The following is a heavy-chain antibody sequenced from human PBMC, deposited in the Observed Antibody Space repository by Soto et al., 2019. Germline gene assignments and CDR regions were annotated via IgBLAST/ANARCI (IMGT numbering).Heavy chain of an antibody. J-gene: IGHJ6*02. CDR2: IYPGDSDT. CDR3: ARGRPHVTIFGVVINRRYYYYGMDV. D-gene: IGHD3-3*01. CDR1: GYSFTSYW. Sequence: GESLKISCKGSGYSFTSYWIGWVRQMPGKGLEWMGIIYPGDSDTRYSPSFQGQVTISADKSISTAYLQWSSLKASDTAMYYCARGRPHVTIFGVVINRRYYYYGMDVWGQGTTVTVSS. V-gene: IGHV5-51*01.